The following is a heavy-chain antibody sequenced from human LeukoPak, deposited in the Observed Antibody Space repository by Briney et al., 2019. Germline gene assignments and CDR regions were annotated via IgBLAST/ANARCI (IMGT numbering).Heavy chain of an antibody. J-gene: IGHJ4*02. D-gene: IGHD7-27*01. CDR3: ARGPPNWGFDY. CDR1: GYTFTSYD. CDR2: MNPNSGNT. Sequence: ASVKVPCKASGYTFTSYDFNWVRQATGQGLEWMGWMNPNSGNTGYAQKFQGRVTMTRNTSISTVYMELSSLRSEDTAVYYCARGPPNWGFDYWGQGPRSPSPQ. V-gene: IGHV1-8*01.